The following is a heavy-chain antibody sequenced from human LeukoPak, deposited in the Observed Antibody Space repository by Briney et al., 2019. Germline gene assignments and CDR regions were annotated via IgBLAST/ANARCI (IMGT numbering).Heavy chain of an antibody. J-gene: IGHJ4*02. CDR3: AKGRDYDFWSGYSSPDY. CDR2: ISYDGSNK. V-gene: IGHV3-30*18. CDR1: GFTFSSYG. Sequence: GGSLRLSCAASGFTFSSYGMHWVRQAPGKGLEWVAVISYDGSNKYYADSVKGRFTISRDNSKNTLYLQMNSLRAEDTAVYYCAKGRDYDFWSGYSSPDYWGQGALVTVSS. D-gene: IGHD3-3*01.